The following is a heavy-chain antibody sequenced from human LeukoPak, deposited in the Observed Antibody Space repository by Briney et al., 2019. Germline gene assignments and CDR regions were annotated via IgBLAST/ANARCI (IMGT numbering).Heavy chain of an antibody. Sequence: PGGSLRLSCAASGFTFSNYEMNWVRQAPGKGLEWVSAISGSGGSTYYADSVKGRFTISRDNSKNTLYLQMNSLRAEDTAVYYCAKDSLIHYDFWSGSPVDYWGQGTLVTVSS. J-gene: IGHJ4*02. V-gene: IGHV3-23*01. CDR3: AKDSLIHYDFWSGSPVDY. CDR2: ISGSGGST. D-gene: IGHD3-3*01. CDR1: GFTFSNYE.